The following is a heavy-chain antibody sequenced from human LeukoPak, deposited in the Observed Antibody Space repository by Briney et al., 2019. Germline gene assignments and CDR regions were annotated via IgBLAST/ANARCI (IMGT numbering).Heavy chain of an antibody. J-gene: IGHJ4*02. V-gene: IGHV1-3*01. CDR3: ARDDCGDTCYPGGY. CDR2: IKAGNGDT. D-gene: IGHD2-21*01. Sequence: ASVKVSCKTSGYIFTKYVVHWVRQAPGQRPEWMGWIKAGNGDTKYSQNFQDRLTITRDTSASTVYMELSSLTSEDTALYYCARDDCGDTCYPGGYWGQGTLVTVSS. CDR1: GYIFTKYV.